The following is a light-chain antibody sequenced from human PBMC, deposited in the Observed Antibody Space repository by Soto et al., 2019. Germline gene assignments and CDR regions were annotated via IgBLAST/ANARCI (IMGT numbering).Light chain of an antibody. V-gene: IGKV1-5*03. J-gene: IGKJ4*01. CDR3: QQYEAYPLT. CDR2: KAS. Sequence: DIQLTQSPSTLSASVGDRATITCRASQSISSWLAWYQQKPGKAPKLLVYKASSLESGVPSRFSGSGSGTEFTLTISTLRPDDFATYYCQQYEAYPLTFGGGTKVEI. CDR1: QSISSW.